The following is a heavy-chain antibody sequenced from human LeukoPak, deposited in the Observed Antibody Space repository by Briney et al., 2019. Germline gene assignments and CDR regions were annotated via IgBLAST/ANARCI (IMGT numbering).Heavy chain of an antibody. CDR2: IWYDGSNK. V-gene: IGHV3-33*08. J-gene: IGHJ4*02. CDR1: GFTFSSYA. D-gene: IGHD1-14*01. CDR3: ARLTDFDY. Sequence: GGSLRLSCAASGFTFSSYAMSWVRQAPGKGLEWVAVIWYDGSNKYYADSVKGRFTISRDNSKNTLYLQMNSLRAEDTAVYYCARLTDFDYWGQGTLVTVSS.